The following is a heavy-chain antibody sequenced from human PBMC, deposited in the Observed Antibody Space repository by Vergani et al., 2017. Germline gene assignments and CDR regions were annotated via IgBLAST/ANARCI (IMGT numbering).Heavy chain of an antibody. CDR3: ARVAEMATTLVISPSGVQHYYMDV. Sequence: QVQLVQSGAEVKKPGASVKVSCKASGYTFTGYYMHWVRQAPGQGLEWMGWINPNSGGTNYAQKFQGRVTITADESTSTAYMELSSLRSEDTAVYYCARVAEMATTLVISPSGVQHYYMDVWGKGTTVTVSS. J-gene: IGHJ6*03. D-gene: IGHD5-24*01. CDR1: GYTFTGYY. V-gene: IGHV1-2*02. CDR2: INPNSGGT.